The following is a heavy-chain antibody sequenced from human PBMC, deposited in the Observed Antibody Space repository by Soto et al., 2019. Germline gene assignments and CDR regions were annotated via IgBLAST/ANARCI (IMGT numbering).Heavy chain of an antibody. V-gene: IGHV4-30-4*01. Sequence: QVQLQESGPGLVKPSQTLSLTCTVSGGSISSGDYYWSWIRQPPGKGLEWIGYIDYSGSTYYNPSLKRRVNISVDTSKNQFSLTLSSVTAADTAVYYCARDERWLQFDYFDYWGQGTLVTVSS. CDR3: ARDERWLQFDYFDY. D-gene: IGHD5-12*01. J-gene: IGHJ4*02. CDR2: IDYSGST. CDR1: GGSISSGDYY.